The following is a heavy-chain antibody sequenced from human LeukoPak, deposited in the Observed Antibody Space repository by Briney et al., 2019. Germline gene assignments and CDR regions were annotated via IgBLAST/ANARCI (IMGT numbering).Heavy chain of an antibody. V-gene: IGHV1-18*01. D-gene: IGHD5-12*01. CDR2: ISAYNGNT. Sequence: GASVKVSYKASGYTFTSYGISWVRQAPGQGLEWMGWISAYNGNTNYAQKLQGRVTMTTDTSTSTAYMELRSLRSDDTAVYYCARPRFVGYTNYYFDYWGQGTLVTVSS. CDR3: ARPRFVGYTNYYFDY. J-gene: IGHJ4*02. CDR1: GYTFTSYG.